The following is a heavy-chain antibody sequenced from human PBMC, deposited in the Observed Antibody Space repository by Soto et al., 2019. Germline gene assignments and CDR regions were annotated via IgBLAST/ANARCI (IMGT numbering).Heavy chain of an antibody. D-gene: IGHD1-26*01. CDR2: ISSGGSNI. J-gene: IGHJ4*02. V-gene: IGHV3-11*01. CDR3: ARDLLNGKGPPAFDY. CDR1: GFAFSGFP. Sequence: PGGSLRLSCVASGFAFSGFPMTWVRQAPGKGLEWVSYISSGGSNIYYADSVKGRFTIPRDNAKNSLYLQMNSLRAEDTAVYYCARDLLNGKGPPAFDYWGQGTLVTVSS.